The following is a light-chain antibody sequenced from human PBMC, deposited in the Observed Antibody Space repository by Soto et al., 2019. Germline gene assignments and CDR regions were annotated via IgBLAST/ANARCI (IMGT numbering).Light chain of an antibody. CDR3: QQYGSAPGLT. CDR1: QSVSSSY. J-gene: IGKJ3*01. Sequence: EIVLTQSPGTLSLSPGERATLSCRASQSVSSSYLAWYQQKPGQAPRLLIYGASSRATGIPDRFSGSGSGTDFTLTISRLEPEDFAVHYCQQYGSAPGLTFGPGTKVDIK. CDR2: GAS. V-gene: IGKV3-20*01.